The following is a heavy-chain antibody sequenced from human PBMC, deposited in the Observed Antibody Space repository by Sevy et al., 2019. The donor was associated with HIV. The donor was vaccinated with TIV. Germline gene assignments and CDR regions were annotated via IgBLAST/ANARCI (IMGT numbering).Heavy chain of an antibody. CDR3: ARAYCGGDCYYSYYYYYYGMDI. D-gene: IGHD2-21*02. V-gene: IGHV1-18*01. CDR2: ISAYNGNT. CDR1: GYTFTSYG. Sequence: ASVKVSCKASGYTFTSYGISWVRQAPGQGLEWMGWISAYNGNTNYAQKLQGRVTMTTDTSTSTAYMELRSLRSDDTAVYYCARAYCGGDCYYSYYYYYYGMDIWGQGTTVTVSS. J-gene: IGHJ6*02.